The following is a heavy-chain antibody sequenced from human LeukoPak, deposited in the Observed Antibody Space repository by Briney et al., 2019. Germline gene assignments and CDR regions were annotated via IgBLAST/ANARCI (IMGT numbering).Heavy chain of an antibody. CDR1: GFTFSSYA. Sequence: GGSLRLSCAASGFTFSSYAMSWVRQAPGKGLEWVSRINSDGSSTSYADSVKGRFTISRDNAKNTLYLQMNSLRAEDTAVYYCAILGVGDYWGQGTLVTVSS. V-gene: IGHV3-74*01. J-gene: IGHJ4*02. D-gene: IGHD3-16*01. CDR3: AILGVGDY. CDR2: INSDGSST.